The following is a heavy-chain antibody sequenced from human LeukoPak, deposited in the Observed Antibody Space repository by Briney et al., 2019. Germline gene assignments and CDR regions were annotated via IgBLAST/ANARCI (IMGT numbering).Heavy chain of an antibody. CDR2: IYYGENT. V-gene: IGHV4-39*01. D-gene: IGHD3-10*01. Sequence: SETLSLTCTVSGDSISSGPYYWGWIRQPPGKGLEWIGNIYYGENTYYNPSLKSRVTISIDTSNNQFSLKLSSVTAADTAVYYCARQSGLLWFGELPYYYYYMDVWGKGTTVTISS. CDR1: GDSISSGPYY. J-gene: IGHJ6*03. CDR3: ARQSGLLWFGELPYYYYYMDV.